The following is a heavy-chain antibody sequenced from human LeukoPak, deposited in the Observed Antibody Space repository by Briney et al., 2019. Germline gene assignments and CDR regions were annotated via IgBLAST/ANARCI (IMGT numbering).Heavy chain of an antibody. V-gene: IGHV1-8*01. CDR2: MNPNSGNT. D-gene: IGHD1-26*01. CDR3: ARAALVGATGPSDY. Sequence: GASVKVSCKASGYTFTSYDINWVRQATGQGLEWMGWMNPNSGNTGYAQKFQGRVTMTRNTSISTAYMELSSLRSEDTAVYYCARAALVGATGPSDYWGQGTLVTVSS. CDR1: GYTFTSYD. J-gene: IGHJ4*02.